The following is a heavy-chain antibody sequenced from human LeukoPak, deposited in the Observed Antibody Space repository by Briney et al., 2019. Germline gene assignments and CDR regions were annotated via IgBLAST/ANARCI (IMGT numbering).Heavy chain of an antibody. CDR1: GGSISSSSYY. Sequence: PSETLSLTCTVSGGSISSSSYYWGWIRQPPGKGLEWIGSIYYSGSTYYNPSLKSRVTISVDTSKNQFSLKLSSVTAADTAVYYCARQPTYCSGGSCYSGAIDYWGQGTLVTVSS. CDR3: ARQPTYCSGGSCYSGAIDY. CDR2: IYYSGST. D-gene: IGHD2-15*01. V-gene: IGHV4-39*01. J-gene: IGHJ4*02.